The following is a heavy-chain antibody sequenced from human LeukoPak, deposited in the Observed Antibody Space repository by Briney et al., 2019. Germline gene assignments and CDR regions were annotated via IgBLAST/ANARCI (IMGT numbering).Heavy chain of an antibody. D-gene: IGHD1-26*01. CDR3: ATEDIVGALAS. V-gene: IGHV1-69*06. CDR2: IIPIFGTA. J-gene: IGHJ4*02. CDR1: GGTFSSYA. Sequence: ASVKVSCKASGGTFSSYAISWVRQAPGQGLEWMGGIIPIFGTANYAQKFQGRVTMTEDTSTDTAYMELSSLRSEDTAVYYCATEDIVGALASWGQGTLVTVSS.